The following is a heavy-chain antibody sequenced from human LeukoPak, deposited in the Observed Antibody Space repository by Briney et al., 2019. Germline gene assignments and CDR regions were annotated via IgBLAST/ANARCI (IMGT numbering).Heavy chain of an antibody. CDR3: ARGDYGGNENFDY. CDR1: GGTFSSYA. D-gene: IGHD4-23*01. V-gene: IGHV1-69*13. Sequence: SVRVSCKASGGTFSSYAISWVRQAPGQGLEWMGGIIPIFGTANYAQKFQGRVTITADESTSTAYMELSSLRSEDTAVYYCARGDYGGNENFDYWGQGTLVTVSS. J-gene: IGHJ4*02. CDR2: IIPIFGTA.